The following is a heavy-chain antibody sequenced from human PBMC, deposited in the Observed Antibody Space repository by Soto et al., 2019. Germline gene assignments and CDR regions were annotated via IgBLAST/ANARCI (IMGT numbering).Heavy chain of an antibody. Sequence: ASVKVSCKASGGTFSSYAISWVRQAPGQGLEWMGGIIPIFGTANYAQKFQGRVTITADKSTSTAYMELSSLRSEDTAVYYCARAQAERPPDHDYGDYYFDYWGQGTLVTVSS. V-gene: IGHV1-69*06. J-gene: IGHJ4*02. CDR1: GGTFSSYA. CDR3: ARAQAERPPDHDYGDYYFDY. CDR2: IIPIFGTA. D-gene: IGHD4-17*01.